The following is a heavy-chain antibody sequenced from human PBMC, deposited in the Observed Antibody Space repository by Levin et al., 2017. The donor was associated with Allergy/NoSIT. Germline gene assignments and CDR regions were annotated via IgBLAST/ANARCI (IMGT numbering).Heavy chain of an antibody. V-gene: IGHV3-30-3*01. J-gene: IGHJ4*02. CDR2: ISDDGSSE. CDR3: VREIAEEGT. D-gene: IGHD1-1*01. CDR1: GFTFSNYA. Sequence: GGSLRLSCAASGFTFSNYAMHWVRQAPGKGLEWVGVISDDGSSEFYIDSVKGRFTLSRDNSKNRLYLQMDSLRAEDTALYYCVREIAEEGTWGQGTLVSVSS.